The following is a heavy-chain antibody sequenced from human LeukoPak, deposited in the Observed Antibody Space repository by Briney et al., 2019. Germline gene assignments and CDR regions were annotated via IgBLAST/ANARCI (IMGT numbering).Heavy chain of an antibody. CDR2: IIPILGIA. CDR3: ARVDWSSPHFGY. D-gene: IGHD3-9*01. Sequence: SVKVSCKASGGTFSSYAISWVRQAPGQGLGWMGRIIPILGIANYAQKFQGRVTITADKSTSTAYMELSSLRSEDTAVYYCARVDWSSPHFGYWGQGTLVTVSS. J-gene: IGHJ4*02. V-gene: IGHV1-69*04. CDR1: GGTFSSYA.